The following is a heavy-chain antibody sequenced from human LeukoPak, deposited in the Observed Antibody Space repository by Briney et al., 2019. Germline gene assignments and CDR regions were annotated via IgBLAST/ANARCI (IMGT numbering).Heavy chain of an antibody. V-gene: IGHV3-48*04. CDR3: ARDYCSGPKCYFIDY. J-gene: IGHJ4*02. CDR1: GFTFSNYS. D-gene: IGHD2-15*01. Sequence: GGSLRLSCAASGFTFSNYSMNWVRQAPGKGLEWVSYITSSSTVYYAGSVKGRFTVSRDNAKNSLFLQMNSLRAEDTAVYYCARDYCSGPKCYFIDYWGQGALVTVSS. CDR2: ITSSSTV.